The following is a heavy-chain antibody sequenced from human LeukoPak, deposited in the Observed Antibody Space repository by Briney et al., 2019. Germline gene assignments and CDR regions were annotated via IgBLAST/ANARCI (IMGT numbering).Heavy chain of an antibody. Sequence: ASVKVSCKASGYTFTSYDINWVRQATGQGLEWMGWMNPNSGNTGYAQKFQGRVTMTRNTSISSAYMEPSSLRSEDTAVYYCARASGEWLVRIWVNWFDPWGQGTLVTVSS. J-gene: IGHJ5*02. D-gene: IGHD6-19*01. CDR1: GYTFTSYD. CDR3: ARASGEWLVRIWVNWFDP. CDR2: MNPNSGNT. V-gene: IGHV1-8*01.